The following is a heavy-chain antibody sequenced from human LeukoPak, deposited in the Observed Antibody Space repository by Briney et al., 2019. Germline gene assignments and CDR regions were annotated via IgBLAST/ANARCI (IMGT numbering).Heavy chain of an antibody. D-gene: IGHD6-19*01. V-gene: IGHV5-51*01. J-gene: IGHJ4*02. CDR2: VYPGDSDT. CDR3: ARSIAVAGTTGFDY. CDR1: GYSFTSYW. Sequence: GESLKISREGSGYSFTSYWIGWVRQMPGKGLEWMGIVYPGDSDTRYRPSFQGQVTISADKSISTAYLQWSSLKASDTAMYYCARSIAVAGTTGFDYWGQGTLVTVSS.